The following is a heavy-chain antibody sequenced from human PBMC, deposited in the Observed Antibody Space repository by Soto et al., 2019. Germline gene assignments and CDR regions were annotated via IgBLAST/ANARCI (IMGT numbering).Heavy chain of an antibody. V-gene: IGHV4-30-4*01. D-gene: IGHD2-2*01. CDR1: GGSISSGNYY. CDR3: ARVPDR. Sequence: SETLSLTCTVSGGSISSGNYYWSWIRQPPGKGLEWIGFISYSGSTYYSTSLKSRVTISVDTSKSQFSLKLSSVTAADTAVYYCARVPDRWGQGTLVTVSS. CDR2: ISYSGST. J-gene: IGHJ5*02.